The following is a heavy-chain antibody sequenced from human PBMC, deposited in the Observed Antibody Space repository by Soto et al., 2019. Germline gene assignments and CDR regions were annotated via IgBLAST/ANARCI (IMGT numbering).Heavy chain of an antibody. Sequence: ESGGGLVTPGGSLRLSCTGSGFPFSAYNINWVRQAPGKGLEWVSSITVGSSHIYQPNSMKGRFTISRDDAKNSVYLQIDSLRDEDTALYYCSRSPEVGVRGAYWGQGTLVTVSS. CDR1: GFPFSAYN. V-gene: IGHV3-21*01. J-gene: IGHJ4*02. D-gene: IGHD3-16*01. CDR2: ITVGSSHI. CDR3: SRSPEVGVRGAY.